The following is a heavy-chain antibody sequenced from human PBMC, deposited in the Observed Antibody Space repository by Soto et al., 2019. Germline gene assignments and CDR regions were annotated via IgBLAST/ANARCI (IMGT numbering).Heavy chain of an antibody. CDR2: IYTGGST. CDR3: ARDPSPYTSGWYGIDF. Sequence: GGSLRLSCAASGFTVSSNYMSWVRQAPGKGLEWVSVIYTGGSTYYADSVKGRFTISSDNSANTLFLQVNSLRREDTAMYYCARDPSPYTSGWYGIDFWGHGTLVTVSS. J-gene: IGHJ4*01. CDR1: GFTVSSNY. D-gene: IGHD6-19*01. V-gene: IGHV3-53*05.